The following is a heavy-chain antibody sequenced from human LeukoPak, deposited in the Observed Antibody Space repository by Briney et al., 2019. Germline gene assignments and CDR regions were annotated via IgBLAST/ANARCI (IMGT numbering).Heavy chain of an antibody. CDR1: GFTFSSYA. V-gene: IGHV3-30-3*01. Sequence: GRSLRLSCAASGFTFSSYAMHWVRQAPGKGLEWAAVISYDGSNKYYADSVKGRFTISRDNSMNTLYLQMNSLRAEDTAVYYCARDGCSSTSCFDYWGQGTLVTVSS. J-gene: IGHJ4*02. CDR3: ARDGCSSTSCFDY. CDR2: ISYDGSNK. D-gene: IGHD2-2*01.